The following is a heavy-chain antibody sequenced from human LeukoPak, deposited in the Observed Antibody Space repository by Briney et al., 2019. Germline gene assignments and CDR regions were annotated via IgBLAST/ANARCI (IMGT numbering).Heavy chain of an antibody. V-gene: IGHV3-48*03. CDR2: ISSGDNIM. CDR3: ARGVTLDY. CDR1: GLTFSSYG. J-gene: IGHJ4*02. D-gene: IGHD2-21*02. Sequence: GGSLRLSCAASGLTFSSYGISWVRQAPGKGLEWVSYISSGDNIMFYADSVKGRFIISRDNAKNSLYLQMNSLRAEDTAVYYCARGVTLDYWGQGTLVTVSS.